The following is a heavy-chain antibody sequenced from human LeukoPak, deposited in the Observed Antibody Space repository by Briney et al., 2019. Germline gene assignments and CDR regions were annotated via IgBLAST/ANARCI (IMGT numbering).Heavy chain of an antibody. CDR3: ARWARYCSSGSCYSWFDP. D-gene: IGHD2-15*01. Sequence: TGGSLRLSCAASGFTFRSYWMSWVRQAPGKGLEWVANMKLDGSEEYYVDSVKGRFTISSDNAKNSLYLQMNSLRVDDTAVYYCARWARYCSSGSCYSWFDPWGQGTQVTVSS. CDR2: MKLDGSEE. V-gene: IGHV3-7*01. J-gene: IGHJ5*02. CDR1: GFTFRSYW.